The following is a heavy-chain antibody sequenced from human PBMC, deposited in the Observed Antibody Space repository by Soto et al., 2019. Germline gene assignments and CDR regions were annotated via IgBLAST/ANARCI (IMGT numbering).Heavy chain of an antibody. V-gene: IGHV4-30-4*01. CDR2: IYYSGST. Sequence: SETLSLTCTVSGGSISSGDYYWSWIRQPPGKGLEWIGYIYYSGSTFYNPSLKSRLTISVDTSKNQFSLKLSSVTAADTAVYYCARERPDGARIAPWGQGTLVTVSS. J-gene: IGHJ5*02. D-gene: IGHD6-6*01. CDR1: GGSISSGDYY. CDR3: ARERPDGARIAP.